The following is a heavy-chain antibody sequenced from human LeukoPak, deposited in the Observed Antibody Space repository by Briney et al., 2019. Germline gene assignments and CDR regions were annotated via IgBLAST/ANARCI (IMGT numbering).Heavy chain of an antibody. J-gene: IGHJ4*02. V-gene: IGHV1-18*01. Sequence: ASVKVSCKASGYTFTSYGISRVRQAPGQGLEWMGWISAYNGNTNYAQKLQGRVTMTTDTSTSTAYMEPRSLRSDDTAVYYCARVGGFGELLYFTPNFDYWGQGTLVTVSS. CDR3: ARVGGFGELLYFTPNFDY. D-gene: IGHD3-10*01. CDR2: ISAYNGNT. CDR1: GYTFTSYG.